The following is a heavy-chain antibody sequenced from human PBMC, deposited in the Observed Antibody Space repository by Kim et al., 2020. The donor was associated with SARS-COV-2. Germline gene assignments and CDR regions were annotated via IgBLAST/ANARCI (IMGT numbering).Heavy chain of an antibody. CDR3: ARESLRVGQNYYGSGSPLDY. CDR2: IIPIFGTA. J-gene: IGHJ4*02. CDR1: GGTFSSYA. V-gene: IGHV1-69*13. D-gene: IGHD3-10*01. Sequence: SVKVSCKASGGTFSSYAISWVRQAPGQGLEWMGGIIPIFGTANYAQKFQGRVTITADESTSTAYMELSSLRSEDTAVYYCARESLRVGQNYYGSGSPLDYWGQGTLVTVSS.